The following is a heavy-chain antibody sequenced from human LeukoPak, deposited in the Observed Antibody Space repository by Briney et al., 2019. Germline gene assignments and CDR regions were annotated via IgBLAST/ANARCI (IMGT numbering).Heavy chain of an antibody. CDR2: IYWDDDK. Sequence: SGPTLVNPTQTLTLTCTVSGFSLSTSGVSVVWIRQPPGKALEWLALIYWDDDKRYSPPLKSRLTITKDTSKNQVVLTMTNLDPVDTATYYCAHRPVHIDAFDIWGQGTMVTVSS. V-gene: IGHV2-5*02. D-gene: IGHD6-6*01. CDR3: AHRPVHIDAFDI. CDR1: GFSLSTSGVS. J-gene: IGHJ3*02.